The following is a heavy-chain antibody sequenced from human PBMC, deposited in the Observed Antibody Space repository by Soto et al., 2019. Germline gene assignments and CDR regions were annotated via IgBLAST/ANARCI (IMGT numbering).Heavy chain of an antibody. J-gene: IGHJ4*02. CDR1: GFTFSRYA. CDR3: ARSRNGAVPDSINF. Sequence: QVHLVESGGGVVQPGGSLRLSCVASGFTFSRYAMHWVRQAPGQGLDWVAVISRDGSSKYYGDSVKGRFTVSRDNSNNTLYLSMTSLRPDDTAVFYCARSRNGAVPDSINFWGQGTLVTVSS. D-gene: IGHD2-8*01. V-gene: IGHV3-30-3*01. CDR2: ISRDGSSK.